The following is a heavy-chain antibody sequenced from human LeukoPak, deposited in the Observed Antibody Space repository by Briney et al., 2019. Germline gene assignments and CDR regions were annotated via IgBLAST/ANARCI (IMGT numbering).Heavy chain of an antibody. D-gene: IGHD4-17*01. CDR3: ARASHPTTVTNNWFDP. CDR1: GGTFSSYA. Sequence: SVRVSCKASGGTFSSYAISWVRQAPGQGVEWMGRIITILGIANYAQKFQGGVTITADKSTSTAYMELSSLRSEDTAVYYCARASHPTTVTNNWFDPWGQGTLVTVSS. J-gene: IGHJ5*02. CDR2: IITILGIA. V-gene: IGHV1-69*04.